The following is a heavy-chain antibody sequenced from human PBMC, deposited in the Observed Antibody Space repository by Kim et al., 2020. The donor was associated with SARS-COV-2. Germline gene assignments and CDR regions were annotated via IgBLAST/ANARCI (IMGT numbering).Heavy chain of an antibody. CDR2: ISYDGSNK. CDR1: GFTFSSYG. V-gene: IGHV3-30*18. CDR3: AKDTSDGYNSNWFDP. J-gene: IGHJ5*02. D-gene: IGHD1-1*01. Sequence: GGSLRLSCAASGFTFSSYGMHWVRQAPGKGLEWVAVISYDGSNKYYADSVKGRFTIPRDNSKNTLYLQMNSLRAEDTAVYYCAKDTSDGYNSNWFDPWGQGTLVTVSS.